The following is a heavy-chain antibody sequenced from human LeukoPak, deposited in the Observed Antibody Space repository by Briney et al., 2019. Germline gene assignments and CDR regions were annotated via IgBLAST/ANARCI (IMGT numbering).Heavy chain of an antibody. CDR2: ISSSDTTI. CDR3: AIDLSSGYLDY. V-gene: IGHV3-11*04. CDR1: GFTFSDYY. D-gene: IGHD3-22*01. Sequence: GGSLRLSCVASGFTFSDYYMSWIRQAPGKGLEWVSYISSSDTTIYSADSVKGRFTISRDNAKNSLYLQMNSLRAEDTAVYYCAIDLSSGYLDYWGQGTLVTVSS. J-gene: IGHJ4*02.